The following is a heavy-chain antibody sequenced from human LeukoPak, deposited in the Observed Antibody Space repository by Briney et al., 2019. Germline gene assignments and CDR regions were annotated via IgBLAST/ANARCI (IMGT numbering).Heavy chain of an antibody. CDR2: ISSSGSTI. CDR3: ARVGATSRAFDY. J-gene: IGHJ4*02. V-gene: IGHV3-48*04. Sequence: GGSLRLSCAASGFTFSSYSMNWVRQAPGKGLEWVSYISSSGSTIYYADSVKGRFTISRDNAKNSLYLQMNSLRAEDTAVYYCARVGATSRAFDYWGQGTLVTVSS. D-gene: IGHD1-26*01. CDR1: GFTFSSYS.